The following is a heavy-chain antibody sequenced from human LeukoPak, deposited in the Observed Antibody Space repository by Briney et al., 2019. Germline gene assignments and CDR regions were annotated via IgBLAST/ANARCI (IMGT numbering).Heavy chain of an antibody. V-gene: IGHV3-21*04. CDR3: ARDLAWGAFDY. J-gene: IGHJ4*02. Sequence: GGSLRLSCEASGFTFTTYSMTWVRQAPGKGLEWVSIISSGSSAIFSADALKGRFTISRDDSRNTLSLQMNSLRVEDTAVYYCARDLAWGAFDYWGQGILVAVSS. CDR2: ISSGSSAI. CDR1: GFTFTTYS. D-gene: IGHD7-27*01.